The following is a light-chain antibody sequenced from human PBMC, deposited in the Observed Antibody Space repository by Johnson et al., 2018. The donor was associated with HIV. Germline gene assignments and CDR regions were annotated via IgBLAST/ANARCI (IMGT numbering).Light chain of an antibody. J-gene: IGLJ1*01. CDR2: DND. V-gene: IGLV1-51*01. CDR1: DSNIGNNY. CDR3: GTWDSSLSASV. Sequence: QSVLTQPPSVYAAPGQKVTISCFGSDSNIGNNYVSWYQQLPGTAPKLLIYDNDKRPSGIPDRFSGSKSGTSATLGISGLQAEDEADYYCGTWDSSLSASVFGTGTKVTVL.